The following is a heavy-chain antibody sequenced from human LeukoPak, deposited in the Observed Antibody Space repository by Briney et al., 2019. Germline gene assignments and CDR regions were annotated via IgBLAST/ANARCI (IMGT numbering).Heavy chain of an antibody. J-gene: IGHJ5*02. Sequence: SETLSLTCTVSGGSISSSSYYWGWIRQPPGKGLEWIGSIYYSGSTYYNPSLKCRVTISVDTSKNQFSLKLSSVTAADTAVYYCARGESTLGWFDPWGQGTLVTVSS. CDR2: IYYSGST. V-gene: IGHV4-39*01. CDR1: GGSISSSSYY. D-gene: IGHD2/OR15-2a*01. CDR3: ARGESTLGWFDP.